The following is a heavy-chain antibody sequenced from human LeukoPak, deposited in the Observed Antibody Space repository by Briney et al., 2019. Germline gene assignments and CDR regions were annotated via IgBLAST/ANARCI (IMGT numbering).Heavy chain of an antibody. CDR3: ARDGVAAAGDPDY. Sequence: GASVKVSCTASGYTFTDYYIHWVRQAPGQGLEWMGWINPNSGGTSYSQKFQGRVTMTTDTSTSTAYMELRSLRSDDTAVYYCARDGVAAAGDPDYWGQGTLVTVSS. CDR2: INPNSGGT. CDR1: GYTFTDYY. D-gene: IGHD6-13*01. V-gene: IGHV1-2*02. J-gene: IGHJ4*02.